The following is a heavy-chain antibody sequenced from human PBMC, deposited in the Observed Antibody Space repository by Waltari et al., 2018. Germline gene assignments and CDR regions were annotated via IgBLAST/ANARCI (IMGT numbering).Heavy chain of an antibody. CDR2: IISCGRTI. Sequence: QVQLVESGGGLVKPGGSLRLSCAASGFTFGDYSMTWVGQAPGKGLQGLPFIISCGRTIAAAASVKGRFTMTRDNAKNSLYLKMNVLTVVESAVYYWAREEEQLVKPSGIDNWGQGTLVTVPS. J-gene: IGHJ4*02. D-gene: IGHD6-6*01. CDR1: GFTFGDYS. V-gene: IGHV3-11*04. CDR3: AREEEQLVKPSGIDN.